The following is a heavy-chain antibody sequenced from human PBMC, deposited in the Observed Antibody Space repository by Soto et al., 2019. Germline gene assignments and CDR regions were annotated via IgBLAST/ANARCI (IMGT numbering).Heavy chain of an antibody. CDR2: IYYSGTS. J-gene: IGHJ6*02. V-gene: IGHV4-31*03. CDR1: GGSISSDGYY. CDR3: ARSRETANYYDSSGYYTDPDYYYYGMDV. Sequence: SETLSLTCTVSGGSISSDGYYWSWSRQHPGKGLESIGYIYYSGTSYYNPSLRGRVTISIDTSKNQFSLKLSSVTAADTAVYYCARSRETANYYDSSGYYTDPDYYYYGMDVWGQGTTVTVSS. D-gene: IGHD3-22*01.